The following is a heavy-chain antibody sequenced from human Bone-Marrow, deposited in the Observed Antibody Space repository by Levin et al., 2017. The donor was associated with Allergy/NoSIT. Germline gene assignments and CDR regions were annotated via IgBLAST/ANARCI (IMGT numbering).Heavy chain of an antibody. CDR1: GFTFSAYW. J-gene: IGHJ4*02. D-gene: IGHD6-19*01. CDR2: INGEGGST. V-gene: IGHV3-74*01. CDR3: ARWALDASGWPRDFEY. Sequence: QSGGSLRLSCAASGFTFSAYWMHWLRQVPGKGPVWVSLINGEGGSTRYADSVKGRFTISRDNAKNTLYLQMDSLRAEDTAVYYCARWALDASGWPRDFEYWGQGTLVTVSS.